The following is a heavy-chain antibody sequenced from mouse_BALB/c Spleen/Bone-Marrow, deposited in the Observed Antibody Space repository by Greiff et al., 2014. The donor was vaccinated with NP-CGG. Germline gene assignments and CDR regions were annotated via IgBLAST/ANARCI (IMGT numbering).Heavy chain of an antibody. D-gene: IGHD2-4*01. CDR1: GYAFSSYW. Sequence: VQLQQSGAELVRPGSSVKISCKASGYAFSSYWINWVKQRPGQGLEWIGQIYPGDGDTNYNGKFKGKATLTADKSSSTAYMQLSSLASEDSAVYFCATMITLNAMDYWGQGTSVTVSS. CDR2: IYPGDGDT. CDR3: ATMITLNAMDY. V-gene: IGHV1-80*01. J-gene: IGHJ4*01.